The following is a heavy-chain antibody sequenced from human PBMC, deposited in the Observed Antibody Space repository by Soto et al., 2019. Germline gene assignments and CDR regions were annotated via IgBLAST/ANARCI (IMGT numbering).Heavy chain of an antibody. J-gene: IGHJ5*02. CDR2: ISSSGSYI. CDR1: GFTFSSYS. D-gene: IGHD3-10*01. CDR3: AREALWFGLEGNANWFDP. Sequence: PGGSLRLSCGASGFTFSSYSMNWVRQAPGKGLEWVSSISSSGSYIYYADSVKGRFTISRDNAKNSLYLQMNSLRAEDTAVYYCAREALWFGLEGNANWFDPWGQGTLVTVSS. V-gene: IGHV3-21*01.